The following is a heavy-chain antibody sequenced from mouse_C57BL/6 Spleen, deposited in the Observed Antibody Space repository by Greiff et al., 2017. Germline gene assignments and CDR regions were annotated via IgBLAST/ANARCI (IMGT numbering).Heavy chain of an antibody. CDR3: ARRGYYGYDAAYYYAMDY. V-gene: IGHV1-53*01. CDR1: GYTFTSYW. D-gene: IGHD2-2*01. CDR2: INPSNGGT. J-gene: IGHJ4*01. Sequence: QVQLQQPGTELVKPGASVKLSCKASGYTFTSYWMHWVKQRPGQGLEWIGNINPSNGGTNYNEKFKSKATLTVDKSSSTAYMQLSSLTSEDSAVYYCARRGYYGYDAAYYYAMDYWGQGTSVTVSS.